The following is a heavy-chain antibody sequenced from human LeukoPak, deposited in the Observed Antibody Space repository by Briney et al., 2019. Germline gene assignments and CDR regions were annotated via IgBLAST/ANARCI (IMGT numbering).Heavy chain of an antibody. CDR2: INHSGYT. J-gene: IGHJ4*02. Sequence: SETLSLTCAVSGGSFNNYYWSWVRQTPGKGLEWIGEINHSGYTNDSPSLKSRVTLSIDTSRKQFSLNLRSVTVADTGIYYCTRMTTGHDYWGQGTLVTVSS. CDR1: GGSFNNYY. V-gene: IGHV4-34*01. D-gene: IGHD4-17*01. CDR3: TRMTTGHDY.